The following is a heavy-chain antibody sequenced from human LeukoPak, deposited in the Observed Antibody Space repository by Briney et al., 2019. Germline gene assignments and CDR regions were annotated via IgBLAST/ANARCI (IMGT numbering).Heavy chain of an antibody. Sequence: SETLSLTCTASGYSISSGYYWGWIRQPPGKGLEWIGSIYHSGSTYYNPSLKSRVTISVDTSKNQFSLKLSSVTAADTAVYYCARALGNSNWFDPWGQGTLVTVSS. CDR1: GYSISSGYY. J-gene: IGHJ5*02. CDR2: IYHSGST. D-gene: IGHD1-14*01. CDR3: ARALGNSNWFDP. V-gene: IGHV4-38-2*02.